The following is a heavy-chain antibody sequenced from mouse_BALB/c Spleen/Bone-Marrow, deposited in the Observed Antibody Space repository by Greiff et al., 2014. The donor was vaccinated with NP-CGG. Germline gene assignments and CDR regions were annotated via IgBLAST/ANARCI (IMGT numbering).Heavy chain of an antibody. CDR2: INYTGTT. CDR3: TRGGSY. J-gene: IGHJ2*01. D-gene: IGHD6-1*01. V-gene: IGHV3-2*02. Sequence: EVMLVESGPGLVKPSQSLSLTCSVTGYSITSDYAWNWIRQFPGNKLEWMGYINYTGTTGYNPSLKSRLSITRDTSKNQFFLQLNSVTTEDTATYYCTRGGSYWGQGTTLTVSS. CDR1: GYSITSDYA.